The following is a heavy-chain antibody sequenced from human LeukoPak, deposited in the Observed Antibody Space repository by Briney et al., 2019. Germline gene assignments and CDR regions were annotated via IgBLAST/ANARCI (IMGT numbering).Heavy chain of an antibody. CDR3: ARVYCSSTSCYYGRGFLDY. D-gene: IGHD2-2*01. CDR1: GYTFTTYG. J-gene: IGHJ4*02. CDR2: ISTYNGHT. Sequence: ASVKVSCKASGYTFTTYGISWVRQAPGQGLEWMGWISTYNGHTNSAQKFQGRVTMTTDTSTSTANMELRSLRSDDTALYYCARVYCSSTSCYYGRGFLDYWGQGTPVTVSS. V-gene: IGHV1-18*01.